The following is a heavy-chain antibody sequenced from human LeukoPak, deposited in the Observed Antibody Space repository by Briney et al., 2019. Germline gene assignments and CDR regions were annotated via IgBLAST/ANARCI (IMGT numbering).Heavy chain of an antibody. CDR1: GYSFTSYW. CDR3: ARRCSSNSCPFEY. D-gene: IGHD2-2*01. V-gene: IGHV5-10-1*01. J-gene: IGHJ4*02. CDR2: MDPSDSYS. Sequence: PGESLKISCKGSGYSFTSYWITWVRQMPGKGLEWMGRMDPSDSYSNYSPSFQGHVTISADKSISTAYLQWSSLKASDTAMYYCARRCSSNSCPFEYWGQGTLVTVSS.